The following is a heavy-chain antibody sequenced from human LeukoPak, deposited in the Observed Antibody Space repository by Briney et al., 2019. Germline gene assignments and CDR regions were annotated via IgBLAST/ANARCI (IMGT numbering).Heavy chain of an antibody. CDR1: GGSISRHN. Sequence: SETLTLTCTVSGGSISRHNWNWIRQPPGKGLEWIGDIYNSGSPNYNPSLKSRVTISVDTSKNQFSLKLSSVTAADTAVYYCARVDSSGYDTFFDYWGQGTLVTVSS. D-gene: IGHD3-22*01. J-gene: IGHJ4*02. V-gene: IGHV4-59*11. CDR2: IYNSGSP. CDR3: ARVDSSGYDTFFDY.